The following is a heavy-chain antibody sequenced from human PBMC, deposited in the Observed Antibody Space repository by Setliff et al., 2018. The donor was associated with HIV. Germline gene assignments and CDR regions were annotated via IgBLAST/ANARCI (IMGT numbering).Heavy chain of an antibody. J-gene: IGHJ4*02. CDR1: GYSISSGYY. Sequence: SETLSLTCAVSGYSISSGYYWGWIRQPPGKGLEWIGSIYHSGSTYYNPSLKSRVTISVDTSKNQFSLKLSSVTAADTAVYYCARNRVPSSLWGQGTLVTVSS. V-gene: IGHV4-38-2*01. D-gene: IGHD3-10*01. CDR2: IYHSGST. CDR3: ARNRVPSSL.